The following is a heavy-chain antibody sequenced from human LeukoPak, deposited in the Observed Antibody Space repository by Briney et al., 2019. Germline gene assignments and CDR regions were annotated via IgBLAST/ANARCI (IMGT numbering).Heavy chain of an antibody. J-gene: IGHJ4*02. V-gene: IGHV3-30-3*01. CDR1: GFTFSSFA. Sequence: TGGSLRLSCAASGFTFSSFAMHWVRQAPGKGLEWVAVISYDGSNKYYADSVKGRFTISRDNSKNTLYLQMNSLRAEDTAVYYCAENYGSGYWGQGTLVTVSS. D-gene: IGHD3-10*01. CDR3: AENYGSGY. CDR2: ISYDGSNK.